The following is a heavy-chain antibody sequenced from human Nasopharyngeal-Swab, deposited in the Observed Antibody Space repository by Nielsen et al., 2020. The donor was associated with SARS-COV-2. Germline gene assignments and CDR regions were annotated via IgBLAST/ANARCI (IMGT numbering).Heavy chain of an antibody. V-gene: IGHV4-34*01. Sequence: SETLSLTCAVYGGPFSGYYWSWIRQPPGKGLEWIGEINHSGSTNYNPSLKSRVTISVDTSKNQFSLKLSSVTAADTAVYYCARAGYNNPFDYWGQGTLVTVSS. J-gene: IGHJ4*02. D-gene: IGHD5-24*01. CDR1: GGPFSGYY. CDR3: ARAGYNNPFDY. CDR2: INHSGST.